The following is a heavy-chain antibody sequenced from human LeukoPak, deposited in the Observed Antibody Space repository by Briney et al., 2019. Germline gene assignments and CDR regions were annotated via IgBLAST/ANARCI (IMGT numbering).Heavy chain of an antibody. Sequence: SVKVSRKASGGTFSSYAISWVRQAPGQGLEWMGGIIPIFGTANYAQKFQGRVTITTDESTSTAYMELSSLRSEDTAVYYCARDADYCSSTSCYENWFDPWGQGTLVTVSS. D-gene: IGHD2-2*01. CDR1: GGTFSSYA. J-gene: IGHJ5*02. V-gene: IGHV1-69*05. CDR2: IIPIFGTA. CDR3: ARDADYCSSTSCYENWFDP.